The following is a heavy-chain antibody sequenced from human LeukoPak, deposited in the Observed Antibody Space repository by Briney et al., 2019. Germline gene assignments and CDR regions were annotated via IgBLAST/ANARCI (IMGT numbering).Heavy chain of an antibody. CDR2: IYYSGST. V-gene: IGHV4-39*07. J-gene: IGHJ5*02. CDR1: SGSIDSDSYY. D-gene: IGHD1-14*01. Sequence: SETLSLTCTLSSGSIDSDSYYWRWIRQTPGQGLEYIGSIYYSGSTYYNPSLKSRVTISVDTSKNQFSLKLGSVTAADTAVYYCMRVWPATGWFDPWGQGTLVTVSS. CDR3: MRVWPATGWFDP.